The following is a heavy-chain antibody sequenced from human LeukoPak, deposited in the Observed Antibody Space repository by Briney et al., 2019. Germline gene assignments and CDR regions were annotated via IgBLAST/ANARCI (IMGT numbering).Heavy chain of an antibody. CDR2: IKQDGSEK. D-gene: IGHD1-26*01. J-gene: IGHJ4*02. Sequence: SWVRQAPGKGLEWVANIKQDGSEKYYVDSVKGRFTISRDNAKNSLYLQMNSLRAEDTAVYYCARDRSGSLWGQGTLVTVSS. V-gene: IGHV3-7*01. CDR3: ARDRSGSL.